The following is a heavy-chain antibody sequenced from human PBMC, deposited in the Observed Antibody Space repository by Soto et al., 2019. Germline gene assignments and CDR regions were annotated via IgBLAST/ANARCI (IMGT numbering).Heavy chain of an antibody. CDR2: ISGSGGST. V-gene: IGHV3-23*01. J-gene: IGHJ6*03. Sequence: GGSLRLSCAASGFTFSSYAMSRVRQAPGKGLEWVSAISGSGGSTYYADSVKGRFTISRDNSKNTLYLQMNSLRAEDTAVYYCAKDRLQSSYYYYYMDVWGKGTTVTVSS. CDR3: AKDRLQSSYYYYYMDV. CDR1: GFTFSSYA. D-gene: IGHD4-4*01.